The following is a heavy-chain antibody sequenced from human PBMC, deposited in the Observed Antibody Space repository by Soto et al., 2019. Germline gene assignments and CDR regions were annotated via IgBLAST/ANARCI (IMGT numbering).Heavy chain of an antibody. V-gene: IGHV4-38-2*02. D-gene: IGHD3-22*01. Sequence: SETLSLTCTVSGYSISSGYYWGWIRQPPGKGLEWIGSIYHSGSTYYNPSLKSRVTISVDTSKNQFSMKLSSVTAADTAVYYCARYSVYFDSSCYYYYYGMDVWGQGTTVTVSS. CDR2: IYHSGST. J-gene: IGHJ6*02. CDR1: GYSISSGYY. CDR3: ARYSVYFDSSCYYYYYGMDV.